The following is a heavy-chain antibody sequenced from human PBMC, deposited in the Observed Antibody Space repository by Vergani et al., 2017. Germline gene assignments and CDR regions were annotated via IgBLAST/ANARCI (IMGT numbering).Heavy chain of an antibody. V-gene: IGHV3-43*01. J-gene: IGHJ4*02. Sequence: EVQLVESGGVVVQPGGSLRLSCAASGFTFDDYTMHWVRQAPGKGLEWVSLISWDGGSTYYADSVKGRVTISRDNSKNYLYLQMNSLRTEDTALYYCAKALYDDSSGPGDYWGQGTLVTVSS. CDR2: ISWDGGST. CDR3: AKALYDDSSGPGDY. D-gene: IGHD3-22*01. CDR1: GFTFDDYT.